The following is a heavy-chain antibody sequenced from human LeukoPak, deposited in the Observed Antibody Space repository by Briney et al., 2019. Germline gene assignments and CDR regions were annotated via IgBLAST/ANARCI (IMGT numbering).Heavy chain of an antibody. CDR1: GFTFSNYA. D-gene: IGHD2-2*01. CDR2: ISGSGGDT. CDR3: AREDIVVIPATMDDAFDI. J-gene: IGHJ3*02. Sequence: PGGSLRLSCAASGFTFSNYAMSWVRQAPGKGLEWVSGISGSGGDTYYADSVKGRFTISRDNSKNTLYLQMNSLRAEDTAVYYCAREDIVVIPATMDDAFDIWGQGTVVTVSS. V-gene: IGHV3-23*01.